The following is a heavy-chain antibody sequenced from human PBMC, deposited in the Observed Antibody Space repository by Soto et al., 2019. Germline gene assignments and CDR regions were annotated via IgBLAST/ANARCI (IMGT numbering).Heavy chain of an antibody. CDR1: GFSFRSYR. J-gene: IGHJ6*02. Sequence: GSLRLSCVASGFSFRSYRMHWVRQAPGKGLVWVSRVNSDGSGTSYADSVEGRLTISRDNAKNTLYLQMNSLRAEDTAVYYCTRANGPAAIGHFHYGMDVWGQETTVTVSS. CDR2: VNSDGSGT. D-gene: IGHD2-2*02. CDR3: TRANGPAAIGHFHYGMDV. V-gene: IGHV3-74*01.